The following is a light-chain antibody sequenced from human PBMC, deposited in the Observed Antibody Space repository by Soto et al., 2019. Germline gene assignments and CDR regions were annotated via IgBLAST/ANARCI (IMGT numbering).Light chain of an antibody. Sequence: DSHMTQSPSSLSASRGGRVNITPRASQSIGGYLTWYQQLPGKAPKLLIFAASGLQSGVPSRFSGSGSGTDFTLTISSLQPEDFATYYCQQSYSSPITFGQGTRLEI. CDR2: AAS. CDR3: QQSYSSPIT. CDR1: QSIGGY. J-gene: IGKJ5*01. V-gene: IGKV1-39*01.